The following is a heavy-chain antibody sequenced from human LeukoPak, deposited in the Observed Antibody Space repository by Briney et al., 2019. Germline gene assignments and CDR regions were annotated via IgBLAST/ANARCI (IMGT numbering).Heavy chain of an antibody. CDR1: GFTLSSYA. CDR3: AKDAGYGSGGEVDY. CDR2: INGSGGST. D-gene: IGHD2-15*01. J-gene: IGHJ4*02. V-gene: IGHV3-23*01. Sequence: GGSLRLSCAHSGFTLSSYAMSWVRPAPREGLEWVSAINGSGGSTYYADSVKGPFTISRDNSKDTLYLQMNSLRAEYAAVDDCAKDAGYGSGGEVDYWGQGTLVTVSS.